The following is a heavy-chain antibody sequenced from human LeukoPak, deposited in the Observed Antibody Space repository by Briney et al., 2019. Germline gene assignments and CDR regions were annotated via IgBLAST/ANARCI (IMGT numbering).Heavy chain of an antibody. Sequence: GGSLRLSCAASGFTFSSYSMNWVRQAPGKGLEWVSYISSSSSTIYYADSVKGRFTISRDNAKNSLYLQMNSLRAEDTAVYYCARGYYDFWSGYYRPYYYYYMDVWGKGTTVTVSS. CDR1: GFTFSSYS. CDR2: ISSSSSTI. D-gene: IGHD3-3*01. CDR3: ARGYYDFWSGYYRPYYYYYMDV. V-gene: IGHV3-48*01. J-gene: IGHJ6*03.